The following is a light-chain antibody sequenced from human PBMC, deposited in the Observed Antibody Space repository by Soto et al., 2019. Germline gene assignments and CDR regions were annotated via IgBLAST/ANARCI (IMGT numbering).Light chain of an antibody. CDR1: QSVNTN. Sequence: EIVMTQSPATLYVSPGDSATLSCRASQSVNTNVAWYRQDPGQAPRLVIYGASTKAAGTPGRFTGSGSGTDFTLTISSLQSEDFAIYYCQQYDNWPPVTCGQGTRLAIK. CDR2: GAS. J-gene: IGKJ5*01. V-gene: IGKV3D-15*01. CDR3: QQYDNWPPVT.